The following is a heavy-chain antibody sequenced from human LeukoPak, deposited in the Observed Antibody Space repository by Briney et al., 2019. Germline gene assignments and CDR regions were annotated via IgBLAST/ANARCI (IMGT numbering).Heavy chain of an antibody. Sequence: GGSLRLSCAASGFTFSSNAMSWVRQAPGKGLEWVSSISGFGGSTYYPDSVKGRFTISRDNSKNTLYLQMNSLRAEDTAVYYCAKHQDWTVTVPDYWGQGTLVTVSS. D-gene: IGHD4-17*01. CDR3: AKHQDWTVTVPDY. CDR1: GFTFSSNA. CDR2: ISGFGGST. J-gene: IGHJ4*02. V-gene: IGHV3-23*01.